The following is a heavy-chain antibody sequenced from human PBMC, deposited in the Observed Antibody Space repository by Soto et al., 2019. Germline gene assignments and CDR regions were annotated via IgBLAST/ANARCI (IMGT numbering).Heavy chain of an antibody. CDR2: IYHSGST. CDR1: GGSISSSNW. Sequence: QVQLQESGPGLVKHSGTLSLTCAVSGGSISSSNWWRWVRQPPGKGLEWIGEIYHSGSTNYNPSLKSRVTVSVDKAKNQFSLKLSSVTAADTAVYSCSRDQYEVVPDAFRTSGMDVWGQGTTVTDS. D-gene: IGHD2-2*01. V-gene: IGHV4-4*02. J-gene: IGHJ6*02. CDR3: SRDQYEVVPDAFRTSGMDV.